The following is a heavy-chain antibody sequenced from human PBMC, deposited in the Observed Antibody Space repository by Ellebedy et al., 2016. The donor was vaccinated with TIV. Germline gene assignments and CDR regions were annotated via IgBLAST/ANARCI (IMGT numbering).Heavy chain of an antibody. CDR1: GSTFSAYY. CDR2: ITSNGNTM. Sequence: GESLKISXAASGSTFSAYYMSWIRQAPGKGLEWLSYITSNGNTMYYADSVKGRFTISRDNAKNTLYLQMNSLRADDTALYYCASGERSVYEIWGQGTMVTVSS. D-gene: IGHD3-10*01. CDR3: ASGERSVYEI. J-gene: IGHJ3*02. V-gene: IGHV3-11*04.